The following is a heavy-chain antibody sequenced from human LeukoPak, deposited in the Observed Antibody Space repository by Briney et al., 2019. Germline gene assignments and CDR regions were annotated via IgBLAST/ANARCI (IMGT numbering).Heavy chain of an antibody. V-gene: IGHV1-8*01. CDR2: MNPNSGNT. D-gene: IGHD1-26*01. CDR3: ARGNPIVGANSYYYYMDV. J-gene: IGHJ6*03. Sequence: ASVKVSCKASGYTFTSYDINWVRQATGQGLEWMGWMNPNSGNTGYAQKFQGRVTVTRNTSISTAYMELSSLRSEDTAVYYCARGNPIVGANSYYYYMDVWGKGTTVTVSS. CDR1: GYTFTSYD.